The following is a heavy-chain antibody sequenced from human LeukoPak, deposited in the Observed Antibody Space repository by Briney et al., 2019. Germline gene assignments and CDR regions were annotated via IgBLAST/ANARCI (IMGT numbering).Heavy chain of an antibody. V-gene: IGHV3-66*01. CDR2: IYSGGST. Sequence: GGSLRLSCAASGFTVSSNYMSWVRQAPGKGLEWVSVIYSGGSTYYADSVKGRFTISRDNPKNTLYLQMNSLRAEDTAVYYCARDGRGYSWDYWGQGTLVTVSS. D-gene: IGHD2-15*01. CDR3: ARDGRGYSWDY. J-gene: IGHJ4*02. CDR1: GFTVSSNY.